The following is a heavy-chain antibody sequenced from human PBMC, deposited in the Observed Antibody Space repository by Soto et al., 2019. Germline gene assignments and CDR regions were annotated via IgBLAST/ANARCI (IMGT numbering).Heavy chain of an antibody. CDR2: IYYSGST. D-gene: IGHD3-10*01. CDR3: ARVVAGVTMDRGVTHFDY. Sequence: SVTLCLTCTVAGGYIRSGGYYWSWIRQHPGKGLEWIGYIYYSGSTYYNPSLKSRVTISVDTSKNQFSLKLSSVTAADTAVYYCARVVAGVTMDRGVTHFDYWGQGTLVTVSS. J-gene: IGHJ4*02. V-gene: IGHV4-31*03. CDR1: GGYIRSGGYY.